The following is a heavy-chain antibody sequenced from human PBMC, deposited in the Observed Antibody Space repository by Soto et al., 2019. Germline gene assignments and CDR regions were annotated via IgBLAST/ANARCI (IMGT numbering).Heavy chain of an antibody. CDR1: GYTFTSYD. CDR3: ARSCRGTDSSSSGGFDY. V-gene: IGHV1-8*02. Sequence: ASVKVSCKASGYTFTSYDINWVRQATGQGLEWMGWMNPNSGNTGYAQKFQGRVTMTRNTSISTAYMELSSLRSEDTAVYYCARSCRGTDSSSSGGFDYWGQGTLVTVSS. CDR2: MNPNSGNT. J-gene: IGHJ4*02. D-gene: IGHD6-6*01.